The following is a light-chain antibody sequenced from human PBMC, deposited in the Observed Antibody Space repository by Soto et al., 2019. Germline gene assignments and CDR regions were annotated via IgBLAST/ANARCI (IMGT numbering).Light chain of an antibody. Sequence: QSALTQPASVSGSPGQSITISCTGTTSDVGGYNYVSWFQQYPGKAPKLKIYEVSNRPSGVSNRFSGSKSGNTAPLTISDLQAEEEADYYCTSYTSSSTWVFGGGTKVTVL. CDR2: EVS. V-gene: IGLV2-14*01. CDR1: TSDVGGYNY. J-gene: IGLJ3*02. CDR3: TSYTSSSTWV.